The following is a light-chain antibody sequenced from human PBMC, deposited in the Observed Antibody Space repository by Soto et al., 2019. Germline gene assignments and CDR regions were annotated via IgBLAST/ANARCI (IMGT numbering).Light chain of an antibody. J-gene: IGKJ1*01. CDR3: QQYNSFPWT. Sequence: DIQMTQSPSTLSASVVDRVTITCRASHSISSYLTWYQQKPGKAPKLLIYKASNLESGVPSRFSGSGSGTEFTLTISSLQPDDFAAYYCQQYNSFPWTFGQGTKVDIK. V-gene: IGKV1-5*03. CDR1: HSISSY. CDR2: KAS.